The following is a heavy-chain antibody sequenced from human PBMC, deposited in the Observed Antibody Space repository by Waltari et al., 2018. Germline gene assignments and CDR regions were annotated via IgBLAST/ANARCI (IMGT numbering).Heavy chain of an antibody. CDR2: VHPSGST. J-gene: IGHJ4*02. Sequence: QVQLQESSPGLVKPQETLSLPCTVSGYSISGGYYWGWFRQPPGKGLEWMVSVHPSGSTYYSPSLRSRVTRSIDTSKNQFSLRLTSVTAADTAVYYCVRDATGNFDFWGQGTLVTVSS. CDR1: GYSISGGYY. V-gene: IGHV4-38-2*02. CDR3: VRDATGNFDF. D-gene: IGHD1-1*01.